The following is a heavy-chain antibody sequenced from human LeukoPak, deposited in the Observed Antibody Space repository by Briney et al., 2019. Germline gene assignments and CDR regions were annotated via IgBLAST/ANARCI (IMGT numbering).Heavy chain of an antibody. V-gene: IGHV1-2*02. D-gene: IGHD3-10*01. CDR1: GYTFTGYY. CDR2: INPNSGGT. CDR3: ARVPPDMVRGVPYDY. Sequence: ASVKVSCKASGYTFTGYYMHWVRQAPGQGLEWMGWINPNSGGTNYAQKLQGRVTMTRDTSISTAYMELSRLRSDDTAVYYCARVPPDMVRGVPYDYWGQGTLVTVSS. J-gene: IGHJ4*02.